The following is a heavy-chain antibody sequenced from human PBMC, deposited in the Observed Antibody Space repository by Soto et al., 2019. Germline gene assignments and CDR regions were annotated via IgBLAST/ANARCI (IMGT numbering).Heavy chain of an antibody. D-gene: IGHD4-17*01. CDR2: MNPNSGNT. V-gene: IGHV1-8*01. CDR1: GYTFTSYD. J-gene: IGHJ6*03. CDR3: ASSTVTTKGYYYYMDV. Sequence: ASAKVSCKASGYTFTSYDINWVRQATGQGLEWMGWMNPNSGNTGYAQKFQGRVTMTRNTSISTAYMELSSLRSEDTAVYYCASSTVTTKGYYYYMDVWGKGTTVTVSS.